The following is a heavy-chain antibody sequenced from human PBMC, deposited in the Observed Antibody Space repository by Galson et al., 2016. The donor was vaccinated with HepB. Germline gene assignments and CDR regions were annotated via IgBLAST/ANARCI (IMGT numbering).Heavy chain of an antibody. CDR1: GGSFSDHY. V-gene: IGHV4-34*01. CDR3: ARYKRYYHGSGRVNYYYIMDV. CDR2: INHGGST. Sequence: ETLSLTCAVYGGSFSDHYWNWIRQPPGRGLEWIGEINHGGSTNYNPSLKSRVTMTVDTSKNEFSLKLNSVTAADMAVYYCARYKRYYHGSGRVNYYYIMDVWGQGTTVIVSS. D-gene: IGHD3-10*01. J-gene: IGHJ6*02.